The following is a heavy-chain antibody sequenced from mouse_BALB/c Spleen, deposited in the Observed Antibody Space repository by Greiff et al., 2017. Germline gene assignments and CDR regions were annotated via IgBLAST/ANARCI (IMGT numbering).Heavy chain of an antibody. D-gene: IGHD2-1*01. CDR3: ARNEYYGNYVRAMDY. Sequence: QVQLKQSGPGLVQPSQSLSITCTVSGFSLTSYGVHWVRQSPGKGLEWLGVIWSGGSTDYNAAFISRLSISKDNSKSQVFFKMNSLQANDTAIYYCARNEYYGNYVRAMDYWGQGTSVTVSS. V-gene: IGHV2-2*02. CDR2: IWSGGST. CDR1: GFSLTSYG. J-gene: IGHJ4*01.